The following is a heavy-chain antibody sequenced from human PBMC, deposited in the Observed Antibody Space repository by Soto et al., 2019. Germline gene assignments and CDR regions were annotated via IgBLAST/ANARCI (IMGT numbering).Heavy chain of an antibody. D-gene: IGHD3-22*01. Sequence: QVQLVESGGGVVQPGRSLRLSCAASAFTFRSYAMHWVRQAPGKGLEWVAVISYDGTYKYYADSVKGRFTISRDNSKNTLYLRMSSLRPEDRAVYYCARDAIYAGSGYYGSSFDYWGQGSLVTVSS. J-gene: IGHJ4*02. CDR3: ARDAIYAGSGYYGSSFDY. V-gene: IGHV3-30-3*01. CDR2: ISYDGTYK. CDR1: AFTFRSYA.